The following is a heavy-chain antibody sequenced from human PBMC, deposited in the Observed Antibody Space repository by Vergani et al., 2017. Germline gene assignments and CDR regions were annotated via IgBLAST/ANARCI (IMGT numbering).Heavy chain of an antibody. D-gene: IGHD6-19*01. J-gene: IGHJ4*02. CDR1: GGTFSSYT. V-gene: IGHV1-18*01. CDR2: ISAYNGNT. CDR3: AREQWLPIDYFDY. Sequence: QVQLVQSGAEVKKPGSSVKVSCKASGGTFSSYTINWVRQAPGQGLEWMGWISAYNGNTNYAQTLQGRVTMTTDTSTSTAYMELRSLRSDDTAVYYCAREQWLPIDYFDYWGQGTLVTVSS.